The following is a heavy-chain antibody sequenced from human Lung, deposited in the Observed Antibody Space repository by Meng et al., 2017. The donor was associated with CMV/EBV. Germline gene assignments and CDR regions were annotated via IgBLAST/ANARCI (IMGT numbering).Heavy chain of an antibody. V-gene: IGHV3-30*02. Sequence: GESXKISCAASGFIFSSYGMHWVRQAPGKGLEWVAFIRYDGTNKFYTDSVKGRFTISRDNSNNTLYLQMNSLRAEDTAVYYCAKDPMSYLGFDYSGRGTLVTVSS. J-gene: IGHJ4*02. CDR1: GFIFSSYG. CDR3: AKDPMSYLGFDY. D-gene: IGHD1-26*01. CDR2: IRYDGTNK.